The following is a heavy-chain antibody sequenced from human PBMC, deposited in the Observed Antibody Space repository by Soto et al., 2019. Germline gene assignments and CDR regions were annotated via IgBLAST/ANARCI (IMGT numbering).Heavy chain of an antibody. CDR1: GYTFTSYY. CDR2: INPSGGST. D-gene: IGHD3-3*01. J-gene: IGHJ6*02. CDR3: ARWSVASYYYGMDV. V-gene: IGHV1-46*01. Sequence: QVQLVQSGAEVKKPGASVKVSCKASGYTFTSYYMHWVRQAPGQGLEWMGIINPSGGSTSYAQKFQGSVTXXRXTXXSTVYRELSSLRSEDTAVYYCARWSVASYYYGMDVWGQGTTVTVSS.